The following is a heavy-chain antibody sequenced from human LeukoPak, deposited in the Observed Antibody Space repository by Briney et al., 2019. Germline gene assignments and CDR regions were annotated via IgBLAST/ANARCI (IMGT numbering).Heavy chain of an antibody. CDR1: GGTFSSYA. V-gene: IGHV1-69*13. J-gene: IGHJ4*02. Sequence: GASVKVSCKASGGTFSSYAISWVRQAPGQGLEWMGGIIPIFGTANYAQKFQGRVTITADESTSTAYMELSSLRSEDTAVYYCARGGGYTTSDYFDYWGQGTLVTVSS. CDR3: ARGGGYTTSDYFDY. D-gene: IGHD5-18*01. CDR2: IIPIFGTA.